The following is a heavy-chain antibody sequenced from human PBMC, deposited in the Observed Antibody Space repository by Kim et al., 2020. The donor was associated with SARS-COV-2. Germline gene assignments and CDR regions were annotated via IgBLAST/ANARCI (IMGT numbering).Heavy chain of an antibody. J-gene: IGHJ6*03. CDR1: GYTFTSYD. Sequence: ASVKVSCKASGYTFTSYDINWVRQATGQGLEWMGWMNPNSGNTGYAQKFQGRVTMTRNTSISTAYMELSSLRSEDTAVYYCARGPSSYYDFGSGYSSYYYYMDVWGKGTTVTVSS. D-gene: IGHD3-3*01. CDR2: MNPNSGNT. CDR3: ARGPSSYYDFGSGYSSYYYYMDV. V-gene: IGHV1-8*01.